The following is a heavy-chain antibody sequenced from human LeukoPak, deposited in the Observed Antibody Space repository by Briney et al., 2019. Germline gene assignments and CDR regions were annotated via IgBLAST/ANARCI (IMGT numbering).Heavy chain of an antibody. CDR2: FHDSERA. CDR1: GGSLKFFY. CDR3: ARGPRLTYSAGSGSRGMSSYFYGMDV. D-gene: IGHD3-10*01. V-gene: IGHV4-34*01. Sequence: SETLSLTCAVYGGSLKFFYWSWIRQPPGKGLEWIGEFHDSERAKYNPSLKSRVTISGDTSKNQFSLKLISVSAADTAVYYCARGPRLTYSAGSGSRGMSSYFYGMDVWGQGTTVPVSS. J-gene: IGHJ6*02.